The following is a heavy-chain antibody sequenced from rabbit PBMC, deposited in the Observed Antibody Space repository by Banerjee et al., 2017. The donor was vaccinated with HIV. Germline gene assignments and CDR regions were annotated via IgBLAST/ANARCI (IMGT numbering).Heavy chain of an antibody. CDR3: ARDTGTSFSSYGMDL. V-gene: IGHV1S40*01. CDR2: INGVTGKA. J-gene: IGHJ6*01. Sequence: QSVEESGGDLVKPGGTLTLTCTVSGFSLSSYAMSWVRQAPGKGLEWIACINGVTGKAVYATWAKGRFTISKASSTTVTLQMTTLTAVDTATYFCARDTGTSFSSYGMDLWGQGTLVTVS. D-gene: IGHD7-1*01. CDR1: GFSLSSYA.